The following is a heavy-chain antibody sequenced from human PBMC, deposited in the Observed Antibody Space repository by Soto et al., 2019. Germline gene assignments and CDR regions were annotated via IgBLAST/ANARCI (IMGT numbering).Heavy chain of an antibody. CDR3: GKVLVGATGHTDSDS. CDR1: GGSIYRSGYY. D-gene: IGHD2-15*01. V-gene: IGHV4-39*01. Sequence: QVQLQESGPGLVKPSETLSLTCTVSGGSIYRSGYYWGWIRQPPGRGLEWIGNIDYNAITYPNPSLNSRVTISRDTSKNQFSLKLTSVTAADTALYYCGKVLVGATGHTDSDSWGPGTLVAVSS. J-gene: IGHJ4*02. CDR2: IDYNAIT.